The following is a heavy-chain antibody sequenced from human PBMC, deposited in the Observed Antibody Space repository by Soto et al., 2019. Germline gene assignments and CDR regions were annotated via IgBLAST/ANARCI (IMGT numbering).Heavy chain of an antibody. J-gene: IGHJ4*02. CDR2: IYAGGTR. V-gene: IGHV3-66*01. CDR1: GFTVSRNY. D-gene: IGHD2-2*01. Sequence: EVQLVESGGGLVQPGGSLRLSCAGSGFTVSRNYMTWLRQTPGKGLEWVSVIYAGGTRYYADSVKGRFMISRDISSNTLSLQVDTLRVEDTAVYYCARGLHPESMYLSHAACWGQGIVVAVSS. CDR3: ARGLHPESMYLSHAAC.